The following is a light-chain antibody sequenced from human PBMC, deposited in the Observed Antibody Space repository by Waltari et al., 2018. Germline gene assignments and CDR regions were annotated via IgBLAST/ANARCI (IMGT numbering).Light chain of an antibody. J-gene: IGKJ1*01. V-gene: IGKV1-16*01. CDR2: SVS. Sequence: QMPQSPASLSPSVGDEVTISCRANDAIDNYVAWLQPKPGKAPKPLLYSVSSRRRGVPSRFRGRGYGTDFTLTITNLQSEDFATYYCQQFNRYPWTFGQGTKVEV. CDR1: DAIDNY. CDR3: QQFNRYPWT.